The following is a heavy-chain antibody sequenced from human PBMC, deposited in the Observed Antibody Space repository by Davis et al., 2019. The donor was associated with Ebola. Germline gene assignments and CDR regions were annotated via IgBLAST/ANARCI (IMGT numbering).Heavy chain of an antibody. V-gene: IGHV4-4*02. Sequence: SETLSLTCAVSGGSISSSNWWSWVRQPPGKGLEWIGYIYYSGSTNYNPSLKSRVTISVDTSKNQFSLKLSSVTAADTAVYYCARHGNDFWSGYGFDYWGQGTLVTVSS. J-gene: IGHJ4*02. CDR1: GGSISSSNW. CDR3: ARHGNDFWSGYGFDY. CDR2: IYYSGST. D-gene: IGHD3-3*01.